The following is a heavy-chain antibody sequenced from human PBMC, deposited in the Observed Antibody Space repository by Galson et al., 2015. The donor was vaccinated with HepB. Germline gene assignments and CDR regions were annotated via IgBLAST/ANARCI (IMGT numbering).Heavy chain of an antibody. Sequence: SVKVSCKASGYTFTNYGVSWVRQAPGQGLEWMGWISGYNGNTNYAQNLQGRVTMTTDTSTNTAYMEPRSLRSDDTAVYYCARGGSSWSAEYFQYWGQGTLVTVSS. CDR2: ISGYNGNT. CDR3: ARGGSSWSAEYFQY. D-gene: IGHD6-13*01. J-gene: IGHJ1*01. CDR1: GYTFTNYG. V-gene: IGHV1-18*04.